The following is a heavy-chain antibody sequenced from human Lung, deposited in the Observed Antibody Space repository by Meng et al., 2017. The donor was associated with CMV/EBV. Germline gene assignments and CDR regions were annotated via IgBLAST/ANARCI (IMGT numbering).Heavy chain of an antibody. V-gene: IGHV4-39*07. CDR3: AREDQLLYNDGFDL. CDR2: ISYSGST. D-gene: IGHD2-2*02. Sequence: SETLSLXXTVSGGSVTSSENYWVWIRQPPGKGLEWIGSISYSGSTTYNLSLKGRVTISVDTSENQFSLEVRSVTAADTAVYYCAREDQLLYNDGFDLWGQXTTVTVS. CDR1: GGSVTSSENY. J-gene: IGHJ3*01.